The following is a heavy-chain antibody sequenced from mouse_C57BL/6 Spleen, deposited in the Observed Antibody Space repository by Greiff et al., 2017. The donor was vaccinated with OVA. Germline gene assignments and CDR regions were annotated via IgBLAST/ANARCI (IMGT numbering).Heavy chain of an antibody. Sequence: EVKLQESGPGLVKPSQSLSLTCSVTGYSITSGYYWNWIRQFPGNKLEWMGYISYDGSNNYNPSLKNRISITRDPSKNQFFLTLNSVTTEDTATYYCARDGYYGAYAMGYWGQGTSVTVSS. D-gene: IGHD2-3*01. CDR2: ISYDGSN. CDR1: GYSITSGYY. J-gene: IGHJ4*01. CDR3: ARDGYYGAYAMGY. V-gene: IGHV3-6*01.